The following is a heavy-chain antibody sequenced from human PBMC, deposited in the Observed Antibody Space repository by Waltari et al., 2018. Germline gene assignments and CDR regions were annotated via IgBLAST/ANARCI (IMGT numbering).Heavy chain of an antibody. J-gene: IGHJ4*02. CDR3: ARVNYYDSSGYYSLDY. CDR1: GSTFTGYY. CDR2: INPNSGGK. D-gene: IGHD3-22*01. V-gene: IGHV1-2*06. Sequence: QVQLVQSGAEVKKPGASVKVSCKASGSTFTGYYLSWVRQAPGQGLEWMGRINPNSGGKNYAQKFQGRVTMTRDTSISTAYMELSRLRSDDTAVYYCARVNYYDSSGYYSLDYWGQGTLVTVSS.